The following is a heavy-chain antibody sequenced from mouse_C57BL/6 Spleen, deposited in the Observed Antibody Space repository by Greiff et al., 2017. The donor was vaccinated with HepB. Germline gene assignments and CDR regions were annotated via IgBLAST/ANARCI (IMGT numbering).Heavy chain of an antibody. J-gene: IGHJ1*03. CDR1: GFPFSDYG. CDR3: ARPDYYGSSYDWYFDV. CDR2: ISSGSSTI. V-gene: IGHV5-17*01. D-gene: IGHD1-1*01. Sequence: EVKLMESGGGLVKPGGSLKLSCAASGFPFSDYGMHWVRQAPEKGLEWVAYISSGSSTIYYAATVKGRFTISRDNDKDTLFLQMTSLRSEDTGMYYCARPDYYGSSYDWYFDVCGTGTTVTVSS.